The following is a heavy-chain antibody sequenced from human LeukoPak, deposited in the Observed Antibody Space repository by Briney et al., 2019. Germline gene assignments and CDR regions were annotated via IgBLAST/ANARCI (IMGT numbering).Heavy chain of an antibody. V-gene: IGHV3-74*01. D-gene: IGHD1-26*01. CDR1: GFSFSSDW. CDR3: GRALGSPLDY. CDR2: INNDGSST. J-gene: IGHJ4*02. Sequence: PGGSLRLSCAASGFSFSSDWMHWVRQAPGKGLVWVSRINNDGSSTTYADSVKGRFTISRDNAKNTLYLQMNSLRAEDTAVYYCGRALGSPLDYWGQGTLVTVSS.